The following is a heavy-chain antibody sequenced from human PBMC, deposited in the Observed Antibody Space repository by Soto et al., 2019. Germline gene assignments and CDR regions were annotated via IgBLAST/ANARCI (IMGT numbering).Heavy chain of an antibody. CDR2: IREDGSEK. V-gene: IGHV3-7*01. Sequence: EVRLVETGGDLVHPGESLRLSCAASGFSFSKYWMTWVRQAPGKGLEWLANIREDGSEKYYADSVRGRFAISRDNAENSLYLQMNSLRLEDTAVYSCARDTSPGADGQWFDANDIWGQGTVVTVSS. J-gene: IGHJ3*02. D-gene: IGHD2-8*01. CDR1: GFSFSKYW. CDR3: ARDTSPGADGQWFDANDI.